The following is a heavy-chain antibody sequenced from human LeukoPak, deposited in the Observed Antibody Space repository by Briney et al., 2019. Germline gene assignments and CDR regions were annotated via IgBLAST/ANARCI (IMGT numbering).Heavy chain of an antibody. J-gene: IGHJ3*02. CDR2: ISGSGGST. D-gene: IGHD6-13*01. V-gene: IGHV3-23*01. CDR3: ASSQSSSWYKVAFDI. Sequence: PGGSLRLSCAASGSTFSSYAMSWVRQAPGKGLEWVSAISGSGGSTYYADSVKGRFTISRDNSKNTLYLQMNSLRAEDTAVYYCASSQSSSWYKVAFDIWGQGTMVTVSS. CDR1: GSTFSSYA.